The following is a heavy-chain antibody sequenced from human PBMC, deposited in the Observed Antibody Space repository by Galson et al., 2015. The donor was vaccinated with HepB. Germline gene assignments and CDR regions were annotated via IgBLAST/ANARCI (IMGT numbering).Heavy chain of an antibody. V-gene: IGHV4-59*01. Sequence: ETLSLTCTVSGGSISSYYWSWIRQPPGKGLEWIGYIYYSGSTNYNPSLKSRVTISVDTSKNQFSLKLSSVTAADTAVYYCARDIGIAVRFERRFDPWGQGTLVTVSS. CDR1: GGSISSYY. J-gene: IGHJ5*02. D-gene: IGHD6-19*01. CDR2: IYYSGST. CDR3: ARDIGIAVRFERRFDP.